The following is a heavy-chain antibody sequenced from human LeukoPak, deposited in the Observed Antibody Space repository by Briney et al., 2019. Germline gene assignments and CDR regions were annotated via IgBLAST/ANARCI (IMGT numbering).Heavy chain of an antibody. CDR3: AGGEYCTGGSCYFDY. Sequence: GGSLRLSCAASGFAFSSYEMTWVRQAPGKGLEWVSDISSGGTNKYYADSVKGRFTISRDNAKNSLYLQMNSLRAEDTAIYYCAGGEYCTGGSCYFDYWGQGTLVTVSS. J-gene: IGHJ4*02. D-gene: IGHD2-15*01. CDR2: ISSGGTNK. V-gene: IGHV3-48*03. CDR1: GFAFSSYE.